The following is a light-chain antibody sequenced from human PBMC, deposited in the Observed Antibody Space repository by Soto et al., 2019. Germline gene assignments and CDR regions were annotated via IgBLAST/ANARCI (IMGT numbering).Light chain of an antibody. J-gene: IGLJ1*01. CDR3: FSYAGNSLNYV. CDR2: EAS. Sequence: QSVLTQPASVSGSPGQSITITCTVPSSDVVSYNLVSWYQQHPGKAPKLMIYEASKRPSGISNRFSGSKSGNAASLTISGLQAEDEADYYCFSYAGNSLNYVFGTGTKVTVL. V-gene: IGLV2-23*01. CDR1: SSDVVSYNL.